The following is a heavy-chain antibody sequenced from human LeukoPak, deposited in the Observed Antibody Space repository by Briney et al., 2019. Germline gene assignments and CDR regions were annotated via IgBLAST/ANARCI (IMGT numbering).Heavy chain of an antibody. V-gene: IGHV1-69*05. Sequence: ASVKVSCKASGGTFSSYAISWVRQAPGQGLEWMGGIIPIFGTANYAQKFQGRVTITTDESTSTAYVELSSLRSEDTAVYYCARSGDIVVVPAAIHPNYYYYYMDVWGKGTTVTVSS. CDR1: GGTFSSYA. CDR3: ARSGDIVVVPAAIHPNYYYYYMDV. CDR2: IIPIFGTA. J-gene: IGHJ6*03. D-gene: IGHD2-2*01.